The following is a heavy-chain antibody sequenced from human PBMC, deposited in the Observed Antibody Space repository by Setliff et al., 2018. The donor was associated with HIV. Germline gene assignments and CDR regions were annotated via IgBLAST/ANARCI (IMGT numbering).Heavy chain of an antibody. V-gene: IGHV3-11*04. Sequence: GGSLRLSCAASGFTFGDYYMTWIRQAPKKVLECVAYISSRGSVIQYAVSVKGRFTISRDNAKNSLSLQTNNLRDEDTAVYFCARGDGVQFRGALDPWGQGALVTVSS. D-gene: IGHD3-10*01. CDR3: ARGDGVQFRGALDP. CDR1: GFTFGDYY. CDR2: ISSRGSVI. J-gene: IGHJ5*02.